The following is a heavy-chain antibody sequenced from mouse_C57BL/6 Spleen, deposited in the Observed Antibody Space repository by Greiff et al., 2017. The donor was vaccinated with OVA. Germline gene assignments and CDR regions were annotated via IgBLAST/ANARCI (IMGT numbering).Heavy chain of an antibody. J-gene: IGHJ2*01. CDR1: GYAFSSSW. V-gene: IGHV1-82*01. D-gene: IGHD2-1*01. Sequence: QVQLQQSGPELVKPGASVKISCKASGYAFSSSWMNWVKQRPGKGLEWIGRIYPGDGDTNYNGKFKGKATLTADKSSSTAYMQLSSLTSEDSAVYFCAREKGIYYGTDYFDYWGQGTTLTVSS. CDR3: AREKGIYYGTDYFDY. CDR2: IYPGDGDT.